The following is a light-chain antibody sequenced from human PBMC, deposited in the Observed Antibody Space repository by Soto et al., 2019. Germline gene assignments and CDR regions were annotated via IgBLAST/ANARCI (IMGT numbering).Light chain of an antibody. CDR3: QQYYPTPLT. Sequence: DIVMTQSPDSLAVSLGERATINCKSSQSVLYSSSNKNYLAWYQQKPGQPPNLLIYWASTRESGVPDRFSGRGSGTDFTLTISSLQAEDVAVYYCQQYYPTPLTFGQGTKLEIK. CDR1: QSVLYSSSNKNY. J-gene: IGKJ2*01. V-gene: IGKV4-1*01. CDR2: WAS.